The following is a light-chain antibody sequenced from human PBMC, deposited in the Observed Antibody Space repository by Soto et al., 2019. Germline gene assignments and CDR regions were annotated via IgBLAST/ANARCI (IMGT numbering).Light chain of an antibody. J-gene: IGLJ2*01. V-gene: IGLV2-14*03. Sequence: QSALTQPASVSGSPGQSITISCIGTSSDVGGYNYVSWFQQHPGKAPKLMIYDVTTRPSGVSNRFSGSKSGNTGSLTISGLRAEDGADYHSSSYTASLTVVFGGGTKLTAL. CDR2: DVT. CDR3: SSYTASLTVV. CDR1: SSDVGGYNY.